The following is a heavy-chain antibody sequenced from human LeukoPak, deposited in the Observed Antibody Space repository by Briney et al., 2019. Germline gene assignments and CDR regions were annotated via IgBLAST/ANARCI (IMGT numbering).Heavy chain of an antibody. Sequence: GGSPRLSCAASGFTFSSYSMNWVRQAPGKGLEWVSYISSRGTTIYNADSVKGRFTISRDNAKNSLYLQMNSLRDEDTAVYYCARGDYSSGWYWYAFDIWGQGTMVTVSS. D-gene: IGHD6-19*01. CDR2: ISSRGTTI. CDR3: ARGDYSSGWYWYAFDI. CDR1: GFTFSSYS. V-gene: IGHV3-48*02. J-gene: IGHJ3*02.